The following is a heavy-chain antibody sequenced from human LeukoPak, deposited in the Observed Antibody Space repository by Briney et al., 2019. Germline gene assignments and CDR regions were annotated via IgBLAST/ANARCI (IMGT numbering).Heavy chain of an antibody. CDR3: ARERYSSSWYVRLGGFDP. D-gene: IGHD6-13*01. CDR2: ISYDGSNK. CDR1: GFTFSSYA. J-gene: IGHJ5*02. V-gene: IGHV3-30*04. Sequence: GRSLRLSCAASGFTFSSYAMHWVRQAPGKGLEWVAVISYDGSNKYYADSVKGRFTISRDNSKNTLYLQMNSLRAEDTAVYYCARERYSSSWYVRLGGFDPWGQGTLVTVSS.